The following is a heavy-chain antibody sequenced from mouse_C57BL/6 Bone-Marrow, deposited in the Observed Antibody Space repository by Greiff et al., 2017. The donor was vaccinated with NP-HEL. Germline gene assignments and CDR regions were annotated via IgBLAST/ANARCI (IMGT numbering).Heavy chain of an antibody. CDR1: GYTFTGYW. V-gene: IGHV1-9*01. CDR2: ILPGSGST. J-gene: IGHJ2*01. Sequence: QVQLQQSGAELMKPGASVKLSCKATGYTFTGYWIEWVKQRPGHGLEWIGEILPGSGSTNYHEKFKGKATFTADKSSNTAYMQLSSLTTEDSAIYYCARGIGPYDYVDWGQGTTLTVSS. D-gene: IGHD2-4*01. CDR3: ARGIGPYDYVD.